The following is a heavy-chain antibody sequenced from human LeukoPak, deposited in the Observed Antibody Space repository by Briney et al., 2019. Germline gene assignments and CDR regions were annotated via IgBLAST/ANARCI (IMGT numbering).Heavy chain of an antibody. Sequence: SETLSLTCTVSGGSISGSSYYWGWIRQPPGKGLEWIGSIYYSGSTYYNPSLKSRVTISVDTSKNQFSLKLSSVTAADTAVYYCARGQGATVPQVGKNWFDPWGQGTLVTVSS. CDR1: GGSISGSSYY. V-gene: IGHV4-39*07. CDR3: ARGQGATVPQVGKNWFDP. D-gene: IGHD1-26*01. J-gene: IGHJ5*02. CDR2: IYYSGST.